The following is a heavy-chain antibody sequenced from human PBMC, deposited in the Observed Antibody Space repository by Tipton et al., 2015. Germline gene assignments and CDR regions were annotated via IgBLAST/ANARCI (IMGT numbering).Heavy chain of an antibody. CDR3: ARLSPLVLRFLEWSPYGMDV. D-gene: IGHD3-3*01. CDR2: IYYSGST. J-gene: IGHJ6*02. Sequence: LRLSCTVSGGSISSSSYYWGWIRQPPGKGLEWIASIYYSGSTYYNPSLKSRVTISVDTSKNQFSLTLISVTAADTAVYYCARLSPLVLRFLEWSPYGMDVWGQGTTVTVSS. CDR1: GGSISSSSYY. V-gene: IGHV4-39*01.